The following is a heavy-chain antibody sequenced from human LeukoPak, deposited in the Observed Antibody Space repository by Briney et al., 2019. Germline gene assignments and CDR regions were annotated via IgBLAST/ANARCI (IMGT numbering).Heavy chain of an antibody. J-gene: IGHJ6*02. CDR3: ARGYDFWSGYYLIGYYGMDV. Sequence: MSSETLSLTCAVYGGSFSGYYWSWIRQPPGKGLEWIGEINHSGSTNYNPSLKSRVTISVDTSKNQFSLKLSSVTAADTAVYYCARGYDFWSGYYLIGYYGMDVWGQGTTVTVSS. CDR2: INHSGST. V-gene: IGHV4-34*01. D-gene: IGHD3-3*01. CDR1: GGSFSGYY.